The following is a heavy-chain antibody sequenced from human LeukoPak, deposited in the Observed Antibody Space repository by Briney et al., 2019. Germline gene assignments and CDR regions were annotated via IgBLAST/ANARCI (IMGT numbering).Heavy chain of an antibody. CDR2: ISSSSSYI. J-gene: IGHJ3*01. Sequence: PGASLRLSCAASGFTFSSYSMNWVRQAPGKGLEWVSSISSSSSYIYYADSVKGRLTISRDNAENSLYLQMNSLRAEDTAMYYCARDSGGYYDTTGLWGDFWGQGTMVTVSS. CDR3: ARDSGGYYDTTGLWGDF. D-gene: IGHD3-22*01. CDR1: GFTFSSYS. V-gene: IGHV3-21*01.